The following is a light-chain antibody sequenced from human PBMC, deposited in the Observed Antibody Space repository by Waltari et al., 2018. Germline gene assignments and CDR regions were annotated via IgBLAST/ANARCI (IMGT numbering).Light chain of an antibody. J-gene: IGLJ3*02. CDR2: DVT. V-gene: IGLV2-18*02. CDR1: SSDFGNYNC. Sequence: QSALTQPPSVSGSPGQSVTISCTATSSDFGNYNCVSWYQQSPGTAPKLMIYDVTNRPSGVPHRFSGSKSGNTASLTISGLQAEDEADYYCSSPTTSITWVFGGGTKLTVL. CDR3: SSPTTSITWV.